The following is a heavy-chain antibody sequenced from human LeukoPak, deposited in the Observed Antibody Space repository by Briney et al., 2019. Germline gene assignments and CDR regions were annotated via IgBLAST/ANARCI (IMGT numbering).Heavy chain of an antibody. CDR3: ATFSNYLDY. D-gene: IGHD4-11*01. J-gene: IGHJ4*02. CDR1: GFTFSTYA. V-gene: IGHV3-23*01. CDR2: ISDSGGVT. Sequence: GGSLRLSCAASGFTFSTYAMTWVRQAPGKGLEWVSSISDSGGVTFYTDSVKGRFTFSRDNSKNALYLQMNSLRAEDTAVYYCATFSNYLDYWGQGTLVTVSS.